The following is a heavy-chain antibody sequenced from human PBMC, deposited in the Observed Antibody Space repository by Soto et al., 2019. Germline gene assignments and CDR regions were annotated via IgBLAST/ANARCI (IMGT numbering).Heavy chain of an antibody. CDR3: AKDGGTIFGGPINYFDY. CDR2: ISGSGGST. D-gene: IGHD3-3*01. Sequence: EVQLLESGGGLVQPGGSLRLSCAASGFTFSSYAMSWVRQAPGKGLEWVSAISGSGGSTYYADSVKGRFTISRDNSKNTLYLQMNSLRAEDTAVYYCAKDGGTIFGGPINYFDYWGQGTLVTVSS. CDR1: GFTFSSYA. J-gene: IGHJ4*02. V-gene: IGHV3-23*01.